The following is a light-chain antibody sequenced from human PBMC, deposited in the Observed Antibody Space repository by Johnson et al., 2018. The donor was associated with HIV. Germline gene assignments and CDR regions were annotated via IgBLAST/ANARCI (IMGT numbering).Light chain of an antibody. CDR3: GTWDSSLGACV. CDR2: ENK. Sequence: QSVLTQPPSVSAAPGQMVSISCSGSSSNIGKNYVSWYQQFPGTAPKLLIHENKKRPSGIPDRFSCSKSGTSATLDITGLQTGDEADYYCGTWDSSLGACVFGTGTKVTVL. CDR1: SSNIGKNY. V-gene: IGLV1-51*02. J-gene: IGLJ1*01.